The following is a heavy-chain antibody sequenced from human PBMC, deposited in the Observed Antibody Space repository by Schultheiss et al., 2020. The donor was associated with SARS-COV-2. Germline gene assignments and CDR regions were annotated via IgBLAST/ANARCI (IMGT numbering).Heavy chain of an antibody. D-gene: IGHD1-7*01. CDR3: VRGGGWNFVIDY. Sequence: SETLSLTCAVYGGSFSGYYWSWIRQPPGKGLEWIGEINHSGSTNYNPSLKSRATISVDTPKKEFSLDLTSVTAADTAVYYCVRGGGWNFVIDYWGRGTLVTVSS. CDR1: GGSFSGYY. J-gene: IGHJ4*02. CDR2: INHSGST. V-gene: IGHV4-34*01.